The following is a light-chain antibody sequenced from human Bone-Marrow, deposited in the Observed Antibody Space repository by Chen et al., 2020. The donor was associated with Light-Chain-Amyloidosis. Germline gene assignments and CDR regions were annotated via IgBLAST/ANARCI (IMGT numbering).Light chain of an antibody. J-gene: IGKJ4*01. CDR3: QQYGTSPLT. Sequence: EIVLTQSPGTLSLSPGEGANLSCRASQTIISIYLTWYQQKFGQAPRLLIYGSSSRATGIPARFTASGSGTDFTLTINRLEPEDFAMYYCQQYGTSPLTFGGGTRVEIK. V-gene: IGKV3-20*01. CDR1: QTIISIY. CDR2: GSS.